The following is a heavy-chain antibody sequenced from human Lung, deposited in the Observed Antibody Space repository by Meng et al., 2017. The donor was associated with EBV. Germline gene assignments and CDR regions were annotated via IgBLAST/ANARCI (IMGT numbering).Heavy chain of an antibody. CDR3: AKQSYGDFVHFDY. CDR1: GFMFSNYA. D-gene: IGHD4-17*01. V-gene: IGHV3-23*01. CDR2: ITGSGDTT. J-gene: IGHJ4*02. Sequence: EVEWSESGGGLVQPGGVLRLPCSGFGFMFSNYAMTWVRQSPGKGLEWVSSITGSGDTTYYADSVKGRFTISRDNSKNTLYLQMNSLRAEDTAVYYCAKQSYGDFVHFDYWGQGILVTVSS.